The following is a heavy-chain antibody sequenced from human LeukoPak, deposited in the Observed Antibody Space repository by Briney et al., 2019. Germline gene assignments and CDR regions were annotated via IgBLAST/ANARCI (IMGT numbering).Heavy chain of an antibody. Sequence: PGGSLRLSCAASGFTFSSYSMNWVRQAPGKGLEWVSSISSSSSYIYYADSVKGRFTISRDNAKNSLYLQMNSLRAEDTAVYYCARGSGWESDAFDIWGQGTMVTVSS. CDR3: ARGSGWESDAFDI. J-gene: IGHJ3*02. CDR1: GFTFSSYS. D-gene: IGHD1-26*01. V-gene: IGHV3-21*01. CDR2: ISSSSSYI.